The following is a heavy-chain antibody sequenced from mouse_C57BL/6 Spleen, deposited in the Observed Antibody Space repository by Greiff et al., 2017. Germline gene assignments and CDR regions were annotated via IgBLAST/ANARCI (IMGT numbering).Heavy chain of an antibody. J-gene: IGHJ4*01. CDR1: GYTFTSYW. V-gene: IGHV1-69*01. CDR3: ARRGGVAMDY. CDR2: IDPSDSYT. Sequence: VQLQQPGAELVMPGASVKLSCKASGYTFTSYWMHRVKQRPGQGLEWIGEIDPSDSYTNYNQKFKGKSTLTVDKSSSTAYMQLSSLTSEDSAVYYCARRGGVAMDYWGQGTSVTVSS.